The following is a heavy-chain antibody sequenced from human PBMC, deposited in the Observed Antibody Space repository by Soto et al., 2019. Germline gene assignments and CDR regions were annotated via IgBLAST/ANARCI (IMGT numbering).Heavy chain of an antibody. V-gene: IGHV4-30-4*01. J-gene: IGHJ4*02. CDR2: IYYSGST. CDR3: ARSITMRPFDY. Sequence: SETLSLTCTVSGGSISSGDYYWRWIRQPPGKGLEWIGYIYYSGSTYYNPSLKSRVTISVDTSRNQFSLKLSSVTAADTAVYYCARSITMRPFDYWGQGTLVTVSS. CDR1: GGSISSGDYY. D-gene: IGHD3-22*01.